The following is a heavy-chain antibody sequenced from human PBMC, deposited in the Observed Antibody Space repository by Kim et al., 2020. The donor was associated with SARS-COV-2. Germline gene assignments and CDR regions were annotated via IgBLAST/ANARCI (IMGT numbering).Heavy chain of an antibody. J-gene: IGHJ3*01. CDR2: ISYDGSNK. V-gene: IGHV3-30*04. CDR3: ARGGVFFDTDSFDV. CDR1: GFTFSSYS. D-gene: IGHD3-16*01. Sequence: GGSLRLSCATSGFTFSSYSMHWVRQAPGKGLEWVAAISYDGSNKYYVDSMKGRFTVSRDNSKNTLYLQMSSLRPEDTAVYYWARGGVFFDTDSFDVWGQGPRVTVSS.